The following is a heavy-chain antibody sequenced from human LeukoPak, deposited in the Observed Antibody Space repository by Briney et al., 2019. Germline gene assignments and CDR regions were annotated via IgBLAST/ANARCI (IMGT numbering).Heavy chain of an antibody. V-gene: IGHV4-59*01. CDR1: GGSISSYY. D-gene: IGHD2-2*01. CDR2: IYYSGST. J-gene: IGHJ6*02. Sequence: TSETLSLTCTVSGGSISSYYWSWIRQPPGKGLEWIGYIYYSGSTNYNPSLKSRVTISVDTSKNQFSLKLSSVTAADTAVYYCARTMRRGYYYGMDVWGQGTTVTVSS. CDR3: ARTMRRGYYYGMDV.